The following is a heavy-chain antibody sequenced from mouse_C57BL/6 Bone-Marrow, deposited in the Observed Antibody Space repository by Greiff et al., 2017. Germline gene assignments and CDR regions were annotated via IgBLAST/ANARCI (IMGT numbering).Heavy chain of an antibody. Sequence: VQLQQSGPELVKPGASVKLSCKASGYTFTSYDINWVKQRPGQGLEWIGWIYPRDGSNKYNEKLKGKATLTVDPSSSTAYMELHSLTSADSAVYFCASGGYQYYFDYWGQGTTLTVSS. CDR3: ASGGYQYYFDY. CDR1: GYTFTSYD. V-gene: IGHV1-85*01. J-gene: IGHJ2*01. D-gene: IGHD2-14*01. CDR2: IYPRDGSN.